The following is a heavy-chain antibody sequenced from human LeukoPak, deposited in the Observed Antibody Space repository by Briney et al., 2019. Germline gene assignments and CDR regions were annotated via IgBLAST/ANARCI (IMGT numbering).Heavy chain of an antibody. CDR2: ISRSGSTI. J-gene: IGHJ4*02. D-gene: IGHD2-15*01. V-gene: IGHV3-48*03. CDR3: ASGHYCSGGGCRDY. Sequence: GGSLRLSCAASGFTFSSYEMNWVRQAPGKGLEWVSYISRSGSTIYYADSVKGRFTISRDNAKNTLYLQMNSLRAEDTAVYYCASGHYCSGGGCRDYWGQGTLVTVSS. CDR1: GFTFSSYE.